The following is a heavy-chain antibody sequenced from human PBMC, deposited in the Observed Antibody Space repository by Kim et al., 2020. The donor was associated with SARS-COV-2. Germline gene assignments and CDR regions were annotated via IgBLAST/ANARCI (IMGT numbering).Heavy chain of an antibody. CDR3: VAEDTDDDIWGSFRF. CDR2: IEPEGGET. CDR1: GHSLTELS. Sequence: ASVKVSCKVSGHSLTELSIHWVRQAPGKGLEWMGAIEPEGGETNHAENFQDRITMTVDRSQDTLHLDLASLTSEDMAVYYCVAEDTDDDIWGSFRFWGQGTLVIVSS. V-gene: IGHV1-24*01. D-gene: IGHD3-16*02. J-gene: IGHJ4*02.